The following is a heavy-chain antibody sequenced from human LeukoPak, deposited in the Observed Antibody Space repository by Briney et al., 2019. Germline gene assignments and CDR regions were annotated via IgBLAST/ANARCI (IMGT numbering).Heavy chain of an antibody. CDR3: ARHHLIAVAGSPFDP. D-gene: IGHD6-19*01. Sequence: PSETLSLTCTVSGGSISSYYWSWIRQPPGKGLEWIGRIYTSGSTNYNPSLKSRVTISVDTSKNQFSLKLSSVTAADTAVYYCARHHLIAVAGSPFDPWGQGTLVTVSS. CDR1: GGSISSYY. V-gene: IGHV4-4*07. CDR2: IYTSGST. J-gene: IGHJ5*02.